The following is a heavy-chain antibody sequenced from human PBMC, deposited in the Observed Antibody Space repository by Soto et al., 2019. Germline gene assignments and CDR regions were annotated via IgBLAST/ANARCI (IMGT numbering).Heavy chain of an antibody. J-gene: IGHJ4*02. CDR3: AKRGSGSQFDY. CDR2: ISGSGEST. CDR1: GFTFSTYA. D-gene: IGHD1-26*01. V-gene: IGHV3-23*01. Sequence: EVQLLESGGSLDQPGGSLRPSGPAPGFTFSTYAMGWVRQVPGKGLEWVSIISGSGESTYYADPVKGRFTISRDNSKNTLYLQMNSLRAEDTAIYYCAKRGSGSQFDYWGQGTLVTVSS.